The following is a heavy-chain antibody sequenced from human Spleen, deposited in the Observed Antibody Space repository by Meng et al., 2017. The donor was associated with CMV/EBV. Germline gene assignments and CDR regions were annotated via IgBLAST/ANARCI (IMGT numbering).Heavy chain of an antibody. J-gene: IGHJ4*02. D-gene: IGHD5-24*01. CDR2: ISSRDSTI. V-gene: IGHV3-48*04. CDR3: GRDLYNYPPGGIEY. Sequence: GGSLRLSCAASGFTFRSYGMHWVRQAPGKGLEWVSYISSRDSTIYYTDSVKGRFTISRDNAKNSLFLQMSSLRAEDTAVYYCGRDLYNYPPGGIEYWGQGTLVTVSS. CDR1: GFTFRSYG.